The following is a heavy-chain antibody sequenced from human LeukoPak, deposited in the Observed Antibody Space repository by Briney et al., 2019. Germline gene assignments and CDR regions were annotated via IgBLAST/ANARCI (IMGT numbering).Heavy chain of an antibody. Sequence: ASVKVSCKASGYIFTDYYMYWVRQAPGQGLEWMGWINPNSGDTNYAQKFQGRVTMTRDTSITTAYMELRRLRSDDTAVYYCARPPGEYSGYDRAFDYWGQGTLVTVSS. CDR3: ARPPGEYSGYDRAFDY. V-gene: IGHV1-2*02. J-gene: IGHJ4*02. CDR2: INPNSGDT. D-gene: IGHD5-12*01. CDR1: GYIFTDYY.